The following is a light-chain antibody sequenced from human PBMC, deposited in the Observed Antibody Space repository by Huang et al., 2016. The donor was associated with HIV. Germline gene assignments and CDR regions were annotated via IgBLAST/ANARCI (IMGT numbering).Light chain of an antibody. CDR3: QQYYSSPLT. Sequence: DIVMTQSPDSLAVSLGERATINCKSSQSVLYSSNNNNYLAWYQQKPGHPPKLVIYWASTRESGVPDRFSGSGSGTDFTLTISSLQAEDVAVYYCQQYYSSPLTFGGGTKVEIK. V-gene: IGKV4-1*01. J-gene: IGKJ4*01. CDR1: QSVLYSSNNNNY. CDR2: WAS.